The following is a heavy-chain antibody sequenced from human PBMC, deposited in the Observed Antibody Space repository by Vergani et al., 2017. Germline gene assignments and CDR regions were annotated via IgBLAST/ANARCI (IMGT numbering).Heavy chain of an antibody. J-gene: IGHJ4*02. CDR2: IYSTGST. CDR3: GRMGGYDEGDAFRIGYFDS. V-gene: IGHV4-31*03. Sequence: QVQLQESGPGLVKPSQTLSLTCSVSGDSISSGVYYWNWIRQHPGKGLEWIGYIYSTGSTHHNPSLRRRINMSVDTSKNQFSQKLNSVTAADTAMYYCGRMGGYDEGDAFRIGYFDSWGPGILVTVSS. CDR1: GDSISSGVYY. D-gene: IGHD3-22*01.